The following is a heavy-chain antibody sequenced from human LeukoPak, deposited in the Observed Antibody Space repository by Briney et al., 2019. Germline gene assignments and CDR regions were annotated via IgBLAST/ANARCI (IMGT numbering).Heavy chain of an antibody. Sequence: SETLSLTCTVSGGSISNYYWSWIRQPPGKGLEWIGFVYHTGGTNYNSSLKSRVSISVDTSKNQFSLKLNSLTAADTAVYFCARIVVGATLDYWGQGTLVTVSS. V-gene: IGHV4-59*01. CDR1: GGSISNYY. CDR3: ARIVVGATLDY. J-gene: IGHJ4*02. D-gene: IGHD1-26*01. CDR2: VYHTGGT.